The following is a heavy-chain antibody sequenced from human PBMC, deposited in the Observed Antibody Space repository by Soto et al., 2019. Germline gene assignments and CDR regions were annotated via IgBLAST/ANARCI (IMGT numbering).Heavy chain of an antibody. CDR2: ISYDGSNK. J-gene: IGHJ4*02. Sequence: GGSLRLSCVASGFSFSSYGMHWVRQARGKGLEWVAVISYDGSNKYYADSVKGRFTISRDNSKNTLYLQMNSLRAEDTAVYYCAKELGGIYSFDYWGQGALVTVYS. V-gene: IGHV3-30*18. D-gene: IGHD3-10*01. CDR1: GFSFSSYG. CDR3: AKELGGIYSFDY.